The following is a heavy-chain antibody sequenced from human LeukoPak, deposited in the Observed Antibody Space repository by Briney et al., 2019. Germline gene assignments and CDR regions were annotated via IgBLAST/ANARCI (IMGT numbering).Heavy chain of an antibody. CDR2: IYHSGST. J-gene: IGHJ4*02. D-gene: IGHD6-13*01. CDR1: GGSISSGSYY. Sequence: PSETLSLTCTVSGGSISSGSYYWGWIRQPPGKGLEWIGSIYHSGSTYYNPSLKSRVTISVDTSKNQFSLKLSSVTAADTAVCYCARVAAAHFDYWGQGTLVTVSS. V-gene: IGHV4-39*07. CDR3: ARVAAAHFDY.